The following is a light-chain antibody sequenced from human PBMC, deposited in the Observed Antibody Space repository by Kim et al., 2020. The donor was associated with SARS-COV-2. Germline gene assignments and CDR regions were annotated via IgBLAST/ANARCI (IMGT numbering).Light chain of an antibody. CDR1: SNDVGGYNS. V-gene: IGLV2-14*03. CDR3: TSYTSSRTWV. Sequence: QSALTQPVSVSGSPGQTISISCTGTSNDVGGYNSVSWYQQYPGRVPTLMIYDVTKQPSGVSHRFSGSKSGNTASLTISGLQTGDEAHYYCTSYTSSRTWVFGGGTQLTVL. J-gene: IGLJ3*02. CDR2: DVT.